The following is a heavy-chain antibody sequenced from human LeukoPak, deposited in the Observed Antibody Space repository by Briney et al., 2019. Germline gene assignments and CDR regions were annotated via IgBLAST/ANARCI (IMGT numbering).Heavy chain of an antibody. D-gene: IGHD3-16*02. CDR1: GGSISSSNW. J-gene: IGHJ4*02. Sequence: PPGTLSLTCAVSGGSISSSNWWSWVRQPPGKGLEWIGDIYHSGSTSYNPSLKSRVTISVDKSKNQFSLKLSSVTAADTAVYYCASSIMITFGGVIGPFDYWGQGTLVTVSS. CDR3: ASSIMITFGGVIGPFDY. CDR2: IYHSGST. V-gene: IGHV4-4*03.